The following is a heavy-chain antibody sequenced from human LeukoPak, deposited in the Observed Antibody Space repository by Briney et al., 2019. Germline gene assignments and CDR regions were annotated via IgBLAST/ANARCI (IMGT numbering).Heavy chain of an antibody. CDR1: GYTFTGYY. D-gene: IGHD3-10*01. CDR2: INPNSGGT. Sequence: ASVKVSCKASGYTFTGYYMHWVRQAPGQGLEWMGWINPNSGGTNYAQKFQGRVTMTRDTSISTAYMELSRLRSDDTAVYYCAREGGNTMVRGVTIPYYYYYMDVWGKGTTVTISS. J-gene: IGHJ6*03. CDR3: AREGGNTMVRGVTIPYYYYYMDV. V-gene: IGHV1-2*02.